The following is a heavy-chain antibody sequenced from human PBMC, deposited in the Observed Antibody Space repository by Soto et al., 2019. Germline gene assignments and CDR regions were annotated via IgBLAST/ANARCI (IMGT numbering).Heavy chain of an antibody. CDR1: GVSVSGDY. CDR3: ARGAGYCTGGSCYGRDWFDP. D-gene: IGHD2-15*01. Sequence: EVQLVESGGGLIQPGGSLTLSCAASGVSVSGDYMTWVRQAPGKGLEWVSVIYVGVTTSYAESVKGRFIVSRDNSKNTLYLHMNSLRVEDTAVYYCARGAGYCTGGSCYGRDWFDPRGQGVLVTVST. CDR2: IYVGVTT. V-gene: IGHV3-53*01. J-gene: IGHJ5*02.